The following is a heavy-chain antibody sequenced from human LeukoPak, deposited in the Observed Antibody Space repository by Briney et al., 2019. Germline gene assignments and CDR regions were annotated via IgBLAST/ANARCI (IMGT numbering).Heavy chain of an antibody. CDR1: GYTFTSYD. CDR2: MNPNSGNT. Sequence: ASVKVSCKASGYTFTSYDINWVRQATGQGLEWMGWMNPNSGNTGYAQKLQGRVTITRNTSISTAYMELSSLRSEDTGVYFCASRGPTTVAPSDYYYYGMDVWGQGTTVTVSS. CDR3: ASRGPTTVAPSDYYYYGMDV. D-gene: IGHD4-23*01. J-gene: IGHJ6*02. V-gene: IGHV1-8*01.